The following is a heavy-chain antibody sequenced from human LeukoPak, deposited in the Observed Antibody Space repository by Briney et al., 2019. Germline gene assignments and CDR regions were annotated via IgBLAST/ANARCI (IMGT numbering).Heavy chain of an antibody. CDR3: ARDPYSGNYGNYYYYYMDV. CDR1: GFTFNNYN. D-gene: IGHD1-26*01. CDR2: IPSSGAYI. Sequence: GGSLRPSCAASGFTFNNYNMNWVRQAPGKALEWVSSIPSSGAYIFYADSVKGRFTISRDNAKDSLYLQMNSLGPEDTAVYYCARDPYSGNYGNYYYYYMDVWGKGTTVTISS. J-gene: IGHJ6*03. V-gene: IGHV3-21*01.